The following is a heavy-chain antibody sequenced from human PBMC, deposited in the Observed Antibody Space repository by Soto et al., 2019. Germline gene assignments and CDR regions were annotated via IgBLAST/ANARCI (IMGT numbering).Heavy chain of an antibody. CDR1: GGSISSGGYY. CDR2: IYYSGST. V-gene: IGHV4-31*03. Sequence: QVQLQESGPGLVKPSQTLSLTCTVSGGSISSGGYYWSWIRQHPGKGLEWIGYIYYSGSTYYNPSLKSRVTISVDTSKKQLPLKLSSVTAADTAVYYCARADDYGGPAVGYWGQGTLVTVFS. J-gene: IGHJ4*02. D-gene: IGHD4-17*01. CDR3: ARADDYGGPAVGY.